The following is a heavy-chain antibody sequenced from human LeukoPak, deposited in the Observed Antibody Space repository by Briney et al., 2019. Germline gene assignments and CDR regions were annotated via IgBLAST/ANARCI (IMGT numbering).Heavy chain of an antibody. D-gene: IGHD6-13*01. CDR3: ARDLGSSLVHGYFDY. J-gene: IGHJ4*02. V-gene: IGHV3-66*01. CDR1: GFTFSSYA. CDR2: IYSGGST. Sequence: GGSLRLSCAASGFTFSSYAMSWVRQAPGKGLEWVSVIYSGGSTYYADSVKGRFTISRDNSKNTLYLQMNSLRAEDTAVYYCARDLGSSLVHGYFDYWGQGPLVTVSS.